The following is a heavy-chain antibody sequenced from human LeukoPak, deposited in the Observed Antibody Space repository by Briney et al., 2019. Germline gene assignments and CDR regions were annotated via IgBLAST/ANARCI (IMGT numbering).Heavy chain of an antibody. Sequence: GGSLRLSCAASGFTFSSYAMSWVRQAPGKGLEWVSAISGSGGSTYYADSVKGRFTISRDNSKNTLYLQMNSLRAEDTAVYYCAHNGLEAAYYYYYGMDVWGQGTTVTVSS. V-gene: IGHV3-23*01. CDR3: AHNGLEAAYYYYYGMDV. D-gene: IGHD2-15*01. J-gene: IGHJ6*02. CDR2: ISGSGGST. CDR1: GFTFSSYA.